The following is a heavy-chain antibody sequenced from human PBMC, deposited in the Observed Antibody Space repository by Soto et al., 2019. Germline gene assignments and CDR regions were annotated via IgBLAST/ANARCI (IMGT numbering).Heavy chain of an antibody. CDR2: ISAYNGNT. Sequence: QVQLVQSGAEVKKPGASVKVSCKASGYTFTSYGISWVRQAPGQGLEWMGWISAYNGNTNYAQKLQGRVTMTTDTSTSTAELGLRSLRSDDTAVYYCARSSGSAYRFDPWGQGTLVTVSS. V-gene: IGHV1-18*01. J-gene: IGHJ5*02. CDR1: GYTFTSYG. D-gene: IGHD2-21*01. CDR3: ARSSGSAYRFDP.